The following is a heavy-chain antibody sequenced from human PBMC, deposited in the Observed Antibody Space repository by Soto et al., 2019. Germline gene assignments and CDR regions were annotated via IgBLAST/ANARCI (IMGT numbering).Heavy chain of an antibody. CDR2: IFHSGDT. CDR3: AYSTGWYRHDV. V-gene: IGHV4-4*02. CDR1: GDSISNSRW. J-gene: IGHJ3*01. D-gene: IGHD6-19*01. Sequence: QVQLQESCPGLVKPSATLSLTCAVSGDSISNSRWWTWVRQPPGQGREWIGDIFHSGDTNYNPSLKSRVFISVAKSQKQFSLKVSSVTAADTAVYYCAYSTGWYRHDVWGQGTLVTVSS.